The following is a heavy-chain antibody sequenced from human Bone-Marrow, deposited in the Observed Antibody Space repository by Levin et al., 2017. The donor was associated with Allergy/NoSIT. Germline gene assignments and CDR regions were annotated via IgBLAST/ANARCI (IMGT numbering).Heavy chain of an antibody. D-gene: IGHD1-26*01. CDR3: ARVEVGALGY. CDR2: ISYDGSNK. Sequence: GGSLRLSCAASGFTFSSYAMHWVRQAPGKGLEWVAVISYDGSNKYYADSVKGRFTISRDNSKNTLYLQMNSLRAEDTAVYYCARVEVGALGYWGQGTLVTVSS. CDR1: GFTFSSYA. J-gene: IGHJ4*02. V-gene: IGHV3-30-3*01.